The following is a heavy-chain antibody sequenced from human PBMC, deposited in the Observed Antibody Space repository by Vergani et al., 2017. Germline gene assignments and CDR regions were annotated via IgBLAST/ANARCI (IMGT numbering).Heavy chain of an antibody. Sequence: QVQLQQWGAGLLKPSETLSLTCTVSGGSISSYYWSWIRQPPGKGLEWIGYIYYSGSTNYNPSLKSRVTISVDTSKNQFSLKLSSVTAADTAVYYCARDYDAFDIWGQGTMVTVSS. CDR2: IYYSGST. V-gene: IGHV4-59*01. CDR1: GGSISSYY. CDR3: ARDYDAFDI. J-gene: IGHJ3*02.